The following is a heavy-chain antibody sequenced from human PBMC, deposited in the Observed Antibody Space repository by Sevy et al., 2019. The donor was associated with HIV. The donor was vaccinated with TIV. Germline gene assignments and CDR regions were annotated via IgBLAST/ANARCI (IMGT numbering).Heavy chain of an antibody. CDR3: AKDVVGGYYDSSGYSDH. CDR1: GFTFTEFV. D-gene: IGHD3-22*01. CDR2: INSGGGST. Sequence: GGSLRLSCAASGFTFTEFVMSWVRQAPGKGLEWVSTINSGGGSTYYADSVKGRFTISRDNSQNTLGLQMNSLRAEDTAVYYCAKDVVGGYYDSSGYSDHCGQGTLVTVSS. V-gene: IGHV3-23*01. J-gene: IGHJ4*02.